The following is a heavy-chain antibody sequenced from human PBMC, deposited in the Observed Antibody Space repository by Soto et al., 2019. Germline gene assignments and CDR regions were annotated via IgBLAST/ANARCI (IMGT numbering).Heavy chain of an antibody. CDR2: IYHSGST. Sequence: QLQLQESGSGLVKPSQTLSLTCAVSGGSINSGGYSWSWIRQPPGKGLEWIGHIYHSGSTYYNPSLKSRVTISVDRSKNQFSLNLSSVTAADTAVYYCARARANWGLYGMDVWGQGTTVTVSS. D-gene: IGHD7-27*01. CDR1: GGSINSGGYS. J-gene: IGHJ6*02. CDR3: ARARANWGLYGMDV. V-gene: IGHV4-30-2*01.